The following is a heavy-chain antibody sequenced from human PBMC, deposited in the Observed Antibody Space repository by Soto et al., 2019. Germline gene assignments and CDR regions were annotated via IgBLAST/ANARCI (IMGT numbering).Heavy chain of an antibody. CDR2: IIPIFGTA. D-gene: IGHD1-26*01. V-gene: IGHV1-69*01. CDR1: GGTFSSYA. Sequence: SVKVSCKASGGTFSSYAISWVRQAPGQGLEWMGGIIPIFGTANYAQKFQGRVTITADESTSTAYMELSSLRSEDTAVHSCASDRPPRVGGMDIWGQGTTVTVSS. J-gene: IGHJ6*02. CDR3: ASDRPPRVGGMDI.